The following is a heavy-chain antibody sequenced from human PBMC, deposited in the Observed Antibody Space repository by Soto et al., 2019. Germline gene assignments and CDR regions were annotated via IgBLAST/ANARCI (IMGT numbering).Heavy chain of an antibody. V-gene: IGHV4-59*02. Sequence: QVQLQESGPGLVKPSETLSLTCSVSGGSVRSDYWNWLRQPAGKGLEWIGSIHPTGKNYNNSKPSLKSGLTVSIVRSKNQFSLALSYLTAADTALYVCARWDTTVCAVDLWGQGTMVTVSS. J-gene: IGHJ3*01. CDR2: IHPTGKNYN. CDR3: ARWDTTVCAVDL. D-gene: IGHD1-1*01. CDR1: GGSVRSDY.